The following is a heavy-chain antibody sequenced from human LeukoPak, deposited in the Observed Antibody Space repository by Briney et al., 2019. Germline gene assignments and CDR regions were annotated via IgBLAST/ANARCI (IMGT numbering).Heavy chain of an antibody. V-gene: IGHV3-30*18. CDR3: AKDQRAGRAHYYFDY. CDR2: ISYDGSNK. CDR1: GFTFSSYG. J-gene: IGHJ4*02. Sequence: GGSLRLSCAASGFTFSSYGMHWVRQAPGKGLEWVAVISYDGSNKYYADSVKGRFTISRDNSKNTLYLQMNSLRAEDTAVYYCAKDQRAGRAHYYFDYWGQGTLVTVSS.